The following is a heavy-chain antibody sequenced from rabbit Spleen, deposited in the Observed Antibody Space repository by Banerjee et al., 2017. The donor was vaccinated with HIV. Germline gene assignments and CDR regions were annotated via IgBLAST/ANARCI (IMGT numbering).Heavy chain of an antibody. Sequence: QEQLEESGGGLVKPEGSLTLTCKASGFSFSDRDVMCWVRQAPGKGLEWIACIAAVSSGDTYSATWAKGRFTISKTSSTTVTLQMTSLTAADTATYFCARSPNSGNGLWGPGTLVTVS. V-gene: IGHV1S45*01. J-gene: IGHJ4*01. CDR3: ARSPNSGNGL. CDR2: IAAVSSGDT. CDR1: GFSFSDRDV. D-gene: IGHD1-1*01.